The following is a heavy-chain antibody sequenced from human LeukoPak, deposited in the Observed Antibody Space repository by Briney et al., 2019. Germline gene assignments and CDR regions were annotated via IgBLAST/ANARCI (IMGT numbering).Heavy chain of an antibody. V-gene: IGHV4-34*01. CDR3: ARGGQWLIPTDY. CDR1: GGSFSGYY. D-gene: IGHD6-19*01. J-gene: IGHJ4*02. Sequence: PSETLSLTCAVYGGSFSGYYWSWIRQPPGKGLEWIGEINHSGSTNYNPSLKSRVTISVDTSKNQFSLKLSSVTAADTAVYYCARGGQWLIPTDYWGQGTLVTVSS. CDR2: INHSGST.